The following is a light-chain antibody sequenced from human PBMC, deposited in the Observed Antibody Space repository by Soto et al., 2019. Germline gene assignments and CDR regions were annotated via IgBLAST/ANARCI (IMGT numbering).Light chain of an antibody. V-gene: IGLV2-11*01. CDR2: DVS. CDR3: QSYASSRNGLYV. CDR1: SSDVGGYNY. Sequence: QSVLTQPRSVSGSPGQSVTISCTGTSSDVGGYNYVSWYQQHPGKAPKLLIYDVSKRPSGVPDRFSGSKSGNTASLTISGLQAEDDADYFCQSYASSRNGLYVFGTGTKVTVL. J-gene: IGLJ1*01.